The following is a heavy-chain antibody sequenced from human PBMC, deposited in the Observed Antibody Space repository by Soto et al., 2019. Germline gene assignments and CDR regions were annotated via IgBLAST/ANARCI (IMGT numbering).Heavy chain of an antibody. CDR3: ARGFGSGYSERYYFEH. D-gene: IGHD3-22*01. CDR2: INHSGST. V-gene: IGHV4-34*01. J-gene: IGHJ4*02. CDR1: GGSFSGYY. Sequence: SETLSLTCAVYGGSFSGYYWSWIRQPPGKGLEWIGEINHSGSTNYNPSLKSRVTISVDTSKNQLSLKLSSVTAADTAVFFFARGFGSGYSERYYFEHWGQGTLVTVSS.